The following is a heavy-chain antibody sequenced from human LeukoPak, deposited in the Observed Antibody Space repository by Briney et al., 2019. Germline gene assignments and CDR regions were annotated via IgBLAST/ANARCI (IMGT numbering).Heavy chain of an antibody. V-gene: IGHV3-48*02. D-gene: IGHD1-7*01. CDR3: AREKTGTNYYYYGMDV. CDR2: ISSSSSTI. CDR1: GFTFGDYA. Sequence: TGGSLRLSCTASGFTFGDYAMSWFRQAPGKGLEWVSYISSSSSTIYYADSVKGRFTISRDNAKNSLYLQMNSLRDEDTAVYYCAREKTGTNYYYYGMDVWGQGTTVTVSS. J-gene: IGHJ6*02.